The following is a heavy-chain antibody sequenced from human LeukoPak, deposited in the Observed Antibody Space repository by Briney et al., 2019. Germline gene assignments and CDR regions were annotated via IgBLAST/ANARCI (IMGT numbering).Heavy chain of an antibody. V-gene: IGHV4-30-4*08. CDR3: ARDCSGGSCYGAFDI. Sequence: SETLSLTCTVSGGSISSGDYYWSWIRQPPGKGLEWIGYIYYSGSTYYNPSLESRVTISVDTSENRFSLKLSSVTATDTAVYYCARDCSGGSCYGAFDIWGQGTMVTVSS. CDR2: IYYSGST. CDR1: GGSISSGDYY. D-gene: IGHD2-15*01. J-gene: IGHJ3*02.